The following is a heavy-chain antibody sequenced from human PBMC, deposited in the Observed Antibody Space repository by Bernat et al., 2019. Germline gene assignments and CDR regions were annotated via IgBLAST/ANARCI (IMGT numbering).Heavy chain of an antibody. CDR3: ATLYFYGSGTYSNFDY. J-gene: IGHJ4*02. CDR1: GGSISSTTYY. V-gene: IGHV4-39*01. D-gene: IGHD3-10*01. CDR2: IDYSGSS. Sequence: QLQLQESGPGLVNPSETLSLTCAVSGGSISSTTYYWGWIRQPPGKGLEWIGMIDYSGSSYYNPSLKSRVTISVDTSKNQFSLKLSSVTAADTAVYYCATLYFYGSGTYSNFDYWGQGTLVTVSS.